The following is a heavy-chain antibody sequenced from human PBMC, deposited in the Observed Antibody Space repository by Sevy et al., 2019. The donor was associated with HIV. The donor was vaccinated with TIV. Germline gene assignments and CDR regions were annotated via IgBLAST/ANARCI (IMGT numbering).Heavy chain of an antibody. V-gene: IGHV3-13*05. CDR3: ARAVGHYYYYGMDV. Sequence: GGSLRLSCAASGFTFSSYDMHWVHQATGKGLEWVSAIGTAGDPYYPGSVKGRFTISRENAKNSLYLQMNSLRAGDTAVYYCARAVGHYYYYGMDVWGQGTTVTVSS. CDR2: IGTAGDP. CDR1: GFTFSSYD. J-gene: IGHJ6*02.